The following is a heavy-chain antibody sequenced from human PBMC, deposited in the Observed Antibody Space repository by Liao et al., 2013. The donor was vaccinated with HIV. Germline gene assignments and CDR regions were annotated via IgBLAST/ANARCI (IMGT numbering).Heavy chain of an antibody. CDR2: IYASGST. D-gene: IGHD6-19*01. Sequence: QVQLQESGPGLVKPSQTLSLTCTVSDGSISSGSSYWSWIRQPAGKGLEWIGRIYASGSTNYNPSLKSRVTISVDKSKNQFSLKLSSVTAADTAVYYCARWARGSSAWPLAAFEIWGQGILVTVSS. CDR3: ARWARGSSAWPLAAFEI. J-gene: IGHJ3*02. V-gene: IGHV4-61*02. CDR1: DGSISSGSSY.